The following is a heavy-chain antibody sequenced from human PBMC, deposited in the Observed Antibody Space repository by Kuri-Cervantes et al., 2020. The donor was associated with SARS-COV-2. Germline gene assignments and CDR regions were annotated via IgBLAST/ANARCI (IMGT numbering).Heavy chain of an antibody. V-gene: IGHV4-34*01. J-gene: IGHJ5*02. D-gene: IGHD3-16*02. CDR2: IYHSGST. Sequence: GSLRLSCAASGFTFSSYGMHWVRQPPGKGLEWVGEIYHSGSTNYNPSLKSRVTISVDTSKNQFSLKLSSVTAADTAVYYCARGDTFGGVIASYNWFDPWGQGTLVTVSS. CDR3: ARGDTFGGVIASYNWFDP. CDR1: GFTFSSYG.